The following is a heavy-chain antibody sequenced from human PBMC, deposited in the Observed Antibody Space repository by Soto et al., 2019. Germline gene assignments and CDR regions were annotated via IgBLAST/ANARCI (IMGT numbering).Heavy chain of an antibody. J-gene: IGHJ5*02. Sequence: SETLSLTCAVYGGSFSGYYWSWIRQPPGKGLEWIGEINHSGSTNYNPSLKSRVTISVDTSKNQFSLKLSSVTAADTAVYYCARGGYCSSTSCQLAHWFDPWGQGTLVTVSS. V-gene: IGHV4-34*01. CDR3: ARGGYCSSTSCQLAHWFDP. CDR1: GGSFSGYY. CDR2: INHSGST. D-gene: IGHD2-2*01.